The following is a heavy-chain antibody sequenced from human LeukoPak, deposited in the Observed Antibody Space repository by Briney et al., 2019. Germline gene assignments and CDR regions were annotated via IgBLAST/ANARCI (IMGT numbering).Heavy chain of an antibody. J-gene: IGHJ4*02. V-gene: IGHV4-31*03. CDR2: IFYSGST. CDR1: GGSISSRDHY. Sequence: PSQTLSLTCSASGGSISSRDHYWSWIRQHPGKGLEWIGYIFYSGSTHYNPSLKSRVTISVDPSKNQFSLKLSSVTAADTAVYYCARALYYSSGYFFFDYWGQGILVTVSS. CDR3: ARALYYSSGYFFFDY. D-gene: IGHD3-22*01.